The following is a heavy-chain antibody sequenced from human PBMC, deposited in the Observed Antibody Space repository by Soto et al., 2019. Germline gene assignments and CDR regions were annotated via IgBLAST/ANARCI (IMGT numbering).Heavy chain of an antibody. CDR2: INHDGRT. V-gene: IGHV4-34*01. Sequence: SETLSLTCAVLGGSFSDTWWSWVRQPPGRGLEWVGEINHDGRTNYNPSLRSRLTISVDTSNDQFSLRLTSVTAADTAVYYCARHDPLNDGDVHLGVRWFDSWGQGTLVTVAS. CDR1: GGSFSDTW. J-gene: IGHJ5*01. D-gene: IGHD4-17*01. CDR3: ARHDPLNDGDVHLGVRWFDS.